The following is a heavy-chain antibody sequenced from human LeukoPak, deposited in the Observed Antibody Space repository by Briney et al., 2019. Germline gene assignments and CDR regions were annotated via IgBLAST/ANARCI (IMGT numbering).Heavy chain of an antibody. CDR3: AKEDYYDSSGYYLPFTLWD. CDR2: ISYDGSNK. D-gene: IGHD3-22*01. J-gene: IGHJ4*02. V-gene: IGHV3-30*18. CDR1: GFTFSSYG. Sequence: GRSLRPSCAASGFTFSSYGMHWVRQAPGKGLEWVAVISYDGSNKYYADSVKGRFTISRDNSKNTLYLQMNSLRAEDTAVYYCAKEDYYDSSGYYLPFTLWDWGQGTLVTVSS.